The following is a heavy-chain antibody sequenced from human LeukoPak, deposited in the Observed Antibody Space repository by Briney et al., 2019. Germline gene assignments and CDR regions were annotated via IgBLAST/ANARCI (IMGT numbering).Heavy chain of an antibody. Sequence: SETLSLTCTVSGGSISSYYWSWIRQPAGKALEWMGRTSPSGSHYNPSLKSRVTMSIDTSENQFSLKMSSVTAADPAVYYCARIRLWFGELFNWFNPWGQGTLVTVSS. V-gene: IGHV4-4*07. D-gene: IGHD3-10*01. CDR2: TSPSGS. J-gene: IGHJ5*02. CDR3: ARIRLWFGELFNWFNP. CDR1: GGSISSYY.